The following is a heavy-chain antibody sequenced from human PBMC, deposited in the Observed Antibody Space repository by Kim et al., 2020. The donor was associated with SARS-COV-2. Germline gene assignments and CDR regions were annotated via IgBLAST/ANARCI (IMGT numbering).Heavy chain of an antibody. Sequence: SETLSLTCAVSGGSISSSNWWSWVRQPPGKGLEWIGEIYHSGSTNYNPSLKSRVTISVDKSKNQFSLKLSSVTAADTAVYYCAREGSGWDRGYFDYWGQGTLVTVSS. CDR2: IYHSGST. J-gene: IGHJ4*02. CDR1: GGSISSSNW. D-gene: IGHD6-19*01. CDR3: AREGSGWDRGYFDY. V-gene: IGHV4-4*02.